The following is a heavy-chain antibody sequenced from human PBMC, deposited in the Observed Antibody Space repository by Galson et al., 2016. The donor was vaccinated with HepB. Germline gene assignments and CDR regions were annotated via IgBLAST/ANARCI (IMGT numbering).Heavy chain of an antibody. CDR1: GGSFSGYY. CDR2: TNQSGST. Sequence: SETLSLTCAVSGGSFSGYYWSWIRQSPGRGLEWIGETNQSGSTNYNPSLKSRVTISVDTSKNQFSLKLSSVTAADTAVYYCATGRQLWPRDRGSGFNWFDPWGQGTPVTVSP. D-gene: IGHD5-24*01. CDR3: ATGRQLWPRDRGSGFNWFDP. V-gene: IGHV4-34*01. J-gene: IGHJ5*02.